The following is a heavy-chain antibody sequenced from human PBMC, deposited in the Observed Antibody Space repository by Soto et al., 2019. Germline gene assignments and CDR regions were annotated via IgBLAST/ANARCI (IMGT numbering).Heavy chain of an antibody. Sequence: EVHVVESGGGLVQPGGSLRLSCEASGATFANYWMHWVRQVPGKGLVWVSRISNDGSDITYADSVKGRFTASRDNTTNMVFTQMNNLRVEETPVYYCTRDIPHTWFDSWGQGNLVTVSS. D-gene: IGHD2-21*01. CDR2: ISNDGSDI. J-gene: IGHJ5*01. CDR3: TRDIPHTWFDS. V-gene: IGHV3-74*01. CDR1: GATFANYW.